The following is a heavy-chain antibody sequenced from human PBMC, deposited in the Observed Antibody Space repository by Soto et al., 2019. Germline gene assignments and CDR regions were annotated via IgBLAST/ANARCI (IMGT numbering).Heavy chain of an antibody. CDR2: IKTDGSIT. Sequence: EVQLLESGGGLVQPGGSLRLSCAASGFTFGSYAMSWVRQAPGKGLEWVSRIKTDGSITSYADSVKGRFTVSRDNARDMLYLQMNSLRAEDTAVYYCAKDMNSVPEYWGQGTLVTVSS. CDR1: GFTFGSYA. CDR3: AKDMNSVPEY. D-gene: IGHD1-7*01. V-gene: IGHV3-74*01. J-gene: IGHJ4*02.